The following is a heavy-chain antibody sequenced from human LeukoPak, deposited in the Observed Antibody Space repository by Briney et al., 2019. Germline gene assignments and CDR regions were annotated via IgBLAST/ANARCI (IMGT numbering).Heavy chain of an antibody. CDR1: GFTFSSYG. Sequence: PGGSLRLSCAASGFTFSSYGMHWVRQAPGKGLEWVAFIRYDGSNKYYADSVKGRFTISSDNSKNTLYLQMNSLRGEDTAVYYCAKDGDTMSGTYYYDMDVWGKGTTVTIS. J-gene: IGHJ6*03. D-gene: IGHD1-26*01. CDR3: AKDGDTMSGTYYYDMDV. CDR2: IRYDGSNK. V-gene: IGHV3-30*02.